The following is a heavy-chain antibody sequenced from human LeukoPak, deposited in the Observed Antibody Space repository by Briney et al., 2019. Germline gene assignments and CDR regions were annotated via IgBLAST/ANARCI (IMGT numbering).Heavy chain of an antibody. V-gene: IGHV4-34*01. Sequence: SETLSLTCAVYGGSFSGYYWSWIRQPPGQGLEWIGEINHSGSTNYNPPLKSRVTISVDTSKNQFSLKLSSVTAADTAVYYCARAPGATLRWGASDYWGQGTLVTVSS. CDR3: ARAPGATLRWGASDY. CDR1: GGSFSGYY. D-gene: IGHD1-26*01. CDR2: INHSGST. J-gene: IGHJ4*02.